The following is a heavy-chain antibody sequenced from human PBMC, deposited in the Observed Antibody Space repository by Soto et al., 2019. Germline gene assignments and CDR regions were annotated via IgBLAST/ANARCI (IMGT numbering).Heavy chain of an antibody. CDR3: ARGGSGSGSAFDI. J-gene: IGHJ3*02. CDR2: INAGNGNT. D-gene: IGHD6-19*01. Sequence: ASVKVSCKASGYTFTSYAMHWVRQAPGQRLEWMGWINAGNGNTKYSQKFQGRVTITRDTSASTAYMELSSLRSEDTAVYYCARGGSGSGSAFDIWGQGTMVPSPQ. CDR1: GYTFTSYA. V-gene: IGHV1-3*01.